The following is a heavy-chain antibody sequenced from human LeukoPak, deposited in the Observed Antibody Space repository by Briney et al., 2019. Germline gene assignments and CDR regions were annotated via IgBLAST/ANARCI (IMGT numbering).Heavy chain of an antibody. CDR1: GFTFSSYE. CDR2: ISSSGSTI. V-gene: IGHV3-48*03. Sequence: GGSLRLSCAASGFTFSSYEMNWVRQAPGKGLEWDSYISSSGSTIYYADSVKGRFTISRDNAKNSLYLQMNSLRAEDTAVYYCARAGPPPIYWGQGTLVTVSS. CDR3: ARAGPPPIY. J-gene: IGHJ4*02.